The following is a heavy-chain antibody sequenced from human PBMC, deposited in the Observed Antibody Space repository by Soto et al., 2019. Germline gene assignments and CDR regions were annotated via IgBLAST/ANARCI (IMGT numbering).Heavy chain of an antibody. D-gene: IGHD2-15*01. J-gene: IGHJ4*02. CDR1: GGSISSGGYS. CDR2: IYHSGST. CDR3: SRDSRFGYCCCGSCPDY. Sequence: QLQLQESGSGLVKPSQTLSLTCAVSGGSISSGGYSWSWIRQPPGKGLEWIGYIYHSGSTYYNPSPKRPATISVDKSKNLFSLKLSSVTAPDTAVYYCSRDSRFGYCCCGSCPDYLGQGTLVTVSS. V-gene: IGHV4-30-2*01.